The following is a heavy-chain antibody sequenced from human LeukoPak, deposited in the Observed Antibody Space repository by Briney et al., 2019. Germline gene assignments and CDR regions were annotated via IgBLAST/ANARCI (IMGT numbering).Heavy chain of an antibody. CDR3: ASKIQLWLRGSGYFDY. V-gene: IGHV4-30-4*01. CDR1: GGSISSGDYY. J-gene: IGHJ4*02. D-gene: IGHD5-18*01. CDR2: IYYSGST. Sequence: PSETLSLTCTVSGGSISSGDYYWSWIRQPPGTGLEWIGYIYYSGSTYYNPSLKSRVTISVDTSKNQFSLKLSSVTAADTAVYYCASKIQLWLRGSGYFDYWGQGTLVTVSS.